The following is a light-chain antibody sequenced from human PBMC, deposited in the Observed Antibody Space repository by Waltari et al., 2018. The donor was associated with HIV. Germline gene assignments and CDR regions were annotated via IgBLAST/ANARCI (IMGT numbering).Light chain of an antibody. J-gene: IGLJ2*01. CDR3: TSYVDNYHVF. CDR2: EVT. CDR1: NNDVRAYDY. V-gene: IGLV2-8*01. Sequence: QSALTQPPSASGSPGQSVTTSCTGTNNDVRAYDYVSWYQQHPGRAPKLLIYEVTQRPSGVPDRFSGSKSGNTASLTVSGLQAEDDGHYYCTSYVDNYHVFFGGGTKLTVL.